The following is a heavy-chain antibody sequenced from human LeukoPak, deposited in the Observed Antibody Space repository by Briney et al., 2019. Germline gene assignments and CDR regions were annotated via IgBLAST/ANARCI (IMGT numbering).Heavy chain of an antibody. CDR3: ARSVGYSGRMLFDI. D-gene: IGHD2-2*03. V-gene: IGHV1-2*02. CDR2: INPNTGDT. J-gene: IGHJ3*02. CDR1: GYIFTGYY. Sequence: ASVKVSCKTSGYIFTGYYIHWVRQAPGQGLEWMGWINPNTGDTNYTQKFQGRVIMTRDTSITTAYMDLIRLKSDDTAVYYCARSVGYSGRMLFDIWGQGTMVTVSS.